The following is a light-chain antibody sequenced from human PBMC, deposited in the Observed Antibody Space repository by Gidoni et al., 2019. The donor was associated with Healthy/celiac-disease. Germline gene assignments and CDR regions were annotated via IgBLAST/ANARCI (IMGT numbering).Light chain of an antibody. CDR1: QEISNY. CDR3: QQYDNLPLS. J-gene: IGKJ2*03. CDR2: DAS. V-gene: IGKV1-33*01. Sequence: DLQMPHSPSALSASVGDRVTITCQASQEISNYLNWYQQKTGKAPKLLIYDASNLETGVPSRLSGRGSGTDFTFNISSLQPEDIATYYCQQYDNLPLSFGQGTKLEIK.